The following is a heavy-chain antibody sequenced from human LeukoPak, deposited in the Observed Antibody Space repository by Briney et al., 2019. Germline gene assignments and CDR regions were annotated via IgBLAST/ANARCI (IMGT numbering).Heavy chain of an antibody. CDR1: GGTFSSYA. Sequence: AASVKVSCKASGGTFSSYAISWVRQAPGQGLEWMGRIIPIFGTANYAQKFQGRVTITTDESTSTAYMELSSLRSEDTAVYYCARDGYDSSGYYSGYYYYMDVWGKGTTVTVSS. CDR2: IIPIFGTA. CDR3: ARDGYDSSGYYSGYYYYMDV. J-gene: IGHJ6*03. D-gene: IGHD3-22*01. V-gene: IGHV1-69*05.